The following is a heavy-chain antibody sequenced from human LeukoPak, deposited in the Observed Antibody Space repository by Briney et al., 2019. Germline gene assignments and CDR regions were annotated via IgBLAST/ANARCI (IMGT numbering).Heavy chain of an antibody. CDR3: ARDASASSTGWYYFDH. V-gene: IGHV3-7*03. CDR2: IKEDGSEK. J-gene: IGHJ4*02. D-gene: IGHD6-19*01. Sequence: GGSLRLSCAVSVFTFSSYWMSWVRQAPGKGLEWVANIKEDGSEKYYVDSVRGRFTISRDNAKSSLYLQMNSLRAEDTAVYYCARDASASSTGWYYFDHWGQGALVTVSS. CDR1: VFTFSSYW.